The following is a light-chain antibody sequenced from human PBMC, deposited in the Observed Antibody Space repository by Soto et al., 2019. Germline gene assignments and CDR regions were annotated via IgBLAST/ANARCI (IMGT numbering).Light chain of an antibody. CDR3: ASSAGSTLV. CDR2: DVT. V-gene: IGLV2-8*01. J-gene: IGLJ2*01. CDR1: SSDVGGYNY. Sequence: QSALTQPPSASGSPGQSVTISCSGTSSDVGGYNYVSWYQQHPGKAPKLMICDVTRRPSGVTHRFSGSKSGNTAFLTASGHPAEDDDDYYCASSAGSTLVFGGGTKVTVL.